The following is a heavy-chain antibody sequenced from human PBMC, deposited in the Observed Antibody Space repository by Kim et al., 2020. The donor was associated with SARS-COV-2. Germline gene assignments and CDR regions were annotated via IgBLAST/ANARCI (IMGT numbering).Heavy chain of an antibody. CDR2: ISSSSSYI. CDR3: ATRAPAGGITIFGVVIIESDYFDY. Sequence: GGSLRLSCAASGFTFSSYSMNWVRQAPGKGLEWVSSISSSSSYIYYADSVKGRFTIYRDNAKNSLYLQMNSLRAEDTAVYYCATRAPAGGITIFGVVIIESDYFDYWGQGTLVTVSS. CDR1: GFTFSSYS. J-gene: IGHJ4*02. V-gene: IGHV3-21*01. D-gene: IGHD3-3*01.